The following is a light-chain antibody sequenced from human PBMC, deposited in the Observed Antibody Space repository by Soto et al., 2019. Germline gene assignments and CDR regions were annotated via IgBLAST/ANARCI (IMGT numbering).Light chain of an antibody. J-gene: IGLJ3*02. CDR1: SSNIGNNY. CDR2: DNN. V-gene: IGLV1-51*01. Sequence: QSVLTQPPSVSAAPGQKVTISGSGGSSNIGNNYVSWYQRLPGTAPKLLIYDNNKRPSGIPDRFSGSKSGTSATLGITGLQTGDEADYYCGTWDSSLSAWVFGGGTKLTVL. CDR3: GTWDSSLSAWV.